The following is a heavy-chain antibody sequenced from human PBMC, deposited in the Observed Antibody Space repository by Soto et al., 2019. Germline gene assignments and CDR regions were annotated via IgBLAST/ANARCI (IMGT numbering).Heavy chain of an antibody. CDR1: GYTFTGYY. CDR2: INPNSGGT. V-gene: IGHV1-2*04. D-gene: IGHD1-26*01. CDR3: ARARSYYFSLPLWSRDRQGSYFDY. J-gene: IGHJ4*02. Sequence: QVQLVQSGAEVKKPGASVKASCKASGYTFTGYYMHWVRQAPGQGLEWMGWINPNSGGTNYAQKFQGWVTMTRDTSISTAYMELSRLRSDDTAVYYCARARSYYFSLPLWSRDRQGSYFDYWGQGTLVTVSS.